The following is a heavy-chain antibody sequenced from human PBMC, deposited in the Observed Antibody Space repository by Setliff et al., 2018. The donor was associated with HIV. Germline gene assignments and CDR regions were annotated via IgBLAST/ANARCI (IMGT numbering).Heavy chain of an antibody. CDR1: GGTVSSYA. V-gene: IGHV1-69*05. Sequence: SVKVSCKASGGTVSSYAINWVRQAPGQGLEWMGGIIPIFGPANYAQKFQDRVTITTDESISTAYMELSSLTSEDTAVYYCAKGKGVGGVIITGGLDVWGQGTTVTVSS. CDR2: IIPIFGPA. J-gene: IGHJ6*02. CDR3: AKGKGVGGVIITGGLDV. D-gene: IGHD3-10*01.